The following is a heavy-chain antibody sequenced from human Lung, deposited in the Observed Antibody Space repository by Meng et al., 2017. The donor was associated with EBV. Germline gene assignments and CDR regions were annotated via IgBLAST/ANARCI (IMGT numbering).Heavy chain of an antibody. Sequence: GSGPGRGKPAETLPLPCTCPGGSRSSSRHYGGWVRPPPGKGLGWIGSIYYSGSTYYNPSLRSRVTMSLDTSKNQFSLKLRSVTATDTAVYYCARHDGGYGDYFDHWGQGTLVTVSS. J-gene: IGHJ4*02. CDR2: IYYSGST. CDR1: GGSRSSSRHY. CDR3: ARHDGGYGDYFDH. D-gene: IGHD5-12*01. V-gene: IGHV4-39*01.